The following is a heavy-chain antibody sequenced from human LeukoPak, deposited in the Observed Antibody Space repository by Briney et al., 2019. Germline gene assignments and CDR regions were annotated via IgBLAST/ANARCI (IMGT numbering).Heavy chain of an antibody. D-gene: IGHD3-22*01. CDR1: GFTVSSNY. Sequence: GGSLRLSCAASGFTVSSNYMSWVRQAPGKGLEWVSVIYSGGSTYYADSVKGRFTISRDNSKNTLYLQMNSLRAEDTAVYYCARVGGYYYDSSGYENWFDPWGQGTLSPSPQ. V-gene: IGHV3-53*01. J-gene: IGHJ5*02. CDR3: ARVGGYYYDSSGYENWFDP. CDR2: IYSGGST.